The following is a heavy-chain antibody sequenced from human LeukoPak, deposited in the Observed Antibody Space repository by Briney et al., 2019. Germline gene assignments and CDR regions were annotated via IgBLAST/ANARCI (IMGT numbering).Heavy chain of an antibody. CDR3: ARDYYGSGSSVIAFDI. V-gene: IGHV4-59*12. CDR2: IYYSGNT. J-gene: IGHJ3*02. Sequence: PSETLSLTCTVSGGSISTYYWSWIRQPPGKGLEWIGYIYYSGNTNYNPSLKSRVTISVDTSKNQFSLKLSSVTAADTAVYYCARDYYGSGSSVIAFDIWGQGTMVTVSS. D-gene: IGHD3-10*01. CDR1: GGSISTYY.